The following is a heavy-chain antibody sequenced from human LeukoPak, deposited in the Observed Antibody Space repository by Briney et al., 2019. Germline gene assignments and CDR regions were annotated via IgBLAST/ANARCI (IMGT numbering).Heavy chain of an antibody. D-gene: IGHD3-22*01. CDR3: ARVRYYDSSSDLAY. CDR1: GYTFTDHY. J-gene: IGHJ4*02. CDR2: INPNSGGT. V-gene: IGHV1-2*02. Sequence: ASVNVSCKASGYTFTDHYIHWVRQAPGQGLEWMGWINPNSGGTNYAQKFQGRVTMTRDTSISTAYMELRRLRSDDTAVYYCARVRYYDSSSDLAYWGQGTPVIVSS.